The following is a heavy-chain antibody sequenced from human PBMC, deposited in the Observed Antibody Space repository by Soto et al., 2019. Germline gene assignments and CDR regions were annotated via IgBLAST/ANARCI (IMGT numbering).Heavy chain of an antibody. CDR1: GGSISSGDYY. Sequence: QVQLQESGPGLVKPSQTLSLTCTVSGGSISSGDYYWSWIRQPPGKGLEWIRYIYYSGRTYYNPSLKSRVTISGETSKHQFSLKLSSVTAADTAVYSCARDVRGSYFDYWGQGTLVTVSS. V-gene: IGHV4-30-4*01. J-gene: IGHJ4*02. D-gene: IGHD3-16*01. CDR3: ARDVRGSYFDY. CDR2: IYYSGRT.